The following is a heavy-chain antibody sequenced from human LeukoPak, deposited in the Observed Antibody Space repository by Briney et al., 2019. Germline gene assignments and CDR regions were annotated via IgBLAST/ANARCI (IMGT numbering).Heavy chain of an antibody. J-gene: IGHJ3*02. CDR3: ARWGITAEHDALDI. D-gene: IGHD6-13*01. V-gene: IGHV3-23*01. CDR2: ISGSGGST. CDR1: GFTFSSYA. Sequence: GGSLRLSCAASGFTFSSYAMSWVRQAPGKGLEWVSAISGSGGSTYYADSVKGRFTISRDNSKNTLYVQMDSLRAEDTAVYYCARWGITAEHDALDIWGQGTMVTVSS.